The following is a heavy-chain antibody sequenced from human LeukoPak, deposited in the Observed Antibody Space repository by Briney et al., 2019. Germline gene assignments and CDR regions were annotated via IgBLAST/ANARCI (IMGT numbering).Heavy chain of an antibody. Sequence: SETLSLTCAVSDGSITYGEWWSWVRQLPEKGLEWLGETHFSGTSNYNPSLKNRVAMSVDRATKQLSLRLTSVTAADTAVYYCARLAGYSSSHLDYWGQGTLVTVSS. J-gene: IGHJ4*02. V-gene: IGHV4-4*02. CDR2: THFSGTS. CDR3: ARLAGYSSSHLDY. CDR1: DGSITYGEW. D-gene: IGHD6-13*01.